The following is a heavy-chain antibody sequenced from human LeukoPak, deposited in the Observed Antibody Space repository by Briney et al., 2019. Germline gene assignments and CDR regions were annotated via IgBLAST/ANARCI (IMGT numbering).Heavy chain of an antibody. Sequence: GASVKVSCKASGYTFTSYSMHWVRQAPGQGLEWMGIINPSGGRTTYAQKFQARVTMTRDTSTSTVYMELSSLRSDDTAVYYCARDRELRTVLIGDGWFDPWGQGTLVTVSS. CDR1: GYTFTSYS. J-gene: IGHJ5*02. CDR3: ARDRELRTVLIGDGWFDP. CDR2: INPSGGRT. D-gene: IGHD1-7*01. V-gene: IGHV1-46*01.